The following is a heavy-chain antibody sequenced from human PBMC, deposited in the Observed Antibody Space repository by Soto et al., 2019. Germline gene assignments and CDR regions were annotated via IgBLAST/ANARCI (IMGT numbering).Heavy chain of an antibody. J-gene: IGHJ3*02. V-gene: IGHV4-31*03. D-gene: IGHD3-16*01. CDR1: GGSINSDDYY. CDR2: IFYSGTT. Sequence: QVQLQESGPGLVKPSQTLSLNCSVSGGSINSDDYYWSWIHKHAGQGLEWIGYIFYSGTTYYNPSLKSRISISLDTSKHRFSLEMSSVTAADTAMYYCARVRGNAFEIRGPGTMVTVSS. CDR3: ARVRGNAFEI.